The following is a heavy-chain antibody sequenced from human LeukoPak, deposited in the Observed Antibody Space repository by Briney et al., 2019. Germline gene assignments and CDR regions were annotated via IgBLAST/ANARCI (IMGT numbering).Heavy chain of an antibody. V-gene: IGHV4-30-2*01. D-gene: IGHD3-16*01. CDR1: GGSISSAGYS. J-gene: IGHJ4*02. CDR3: ARLGRYDYFIDY. Sequence: TSQTLSLTCAVSGGSISSAGYSWSWIRQPPGKGLEWIGYIYHSGSTYYNSSLKSRVTISVDRSKNQFSLKLTSVTAADTAVYYCARLGRYDYFIDYWGQGILVTVSS. CDR2: IYHSGST.